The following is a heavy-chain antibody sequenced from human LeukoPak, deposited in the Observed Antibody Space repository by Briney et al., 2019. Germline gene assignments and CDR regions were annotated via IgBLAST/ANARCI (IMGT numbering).Heavy chain of an antibody. Sequence: ASVKVSCKASGYTFTGYYMHWVRQAPGQGLEWMGWINPNIGNTGYAQKFQGRVTMTRNTSISTAYMDLSSLRSEDTAVYYCAREWLVMGADAFDIWGQRPMVTVSS. CDR2: INPNIGNT. D-gene: IGHD6-19*01. CDR3: AREWLVMGADAFDI. CDR1: GYTFTGYY. V-gene: IGHV1-8*02. J-gene: IGHJ3*02.